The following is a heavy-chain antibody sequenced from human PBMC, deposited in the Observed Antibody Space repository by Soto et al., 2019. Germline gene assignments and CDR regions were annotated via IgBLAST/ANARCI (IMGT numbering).Heavy chain of an antibody. V-gene: IGHV3-74*01. CDR3: TRGPRSTSTGTGAF. D-gene: IGHD1-1*01. CDR1: GFTFSMYW. J-gene: IGHJ4*02. CDR2: INDDGIST. Sequence: EVQLVESGGGLVQPGGSLRLSCAASGFTFSMYWMHWVRQVPGKGPEWVSRINDDGISTNYADSVKGRFTISRDNAKNTLYLQMNVLRVEDTAVYYCTRGPRSTSTGTGAFWGQGTLVTVSS.